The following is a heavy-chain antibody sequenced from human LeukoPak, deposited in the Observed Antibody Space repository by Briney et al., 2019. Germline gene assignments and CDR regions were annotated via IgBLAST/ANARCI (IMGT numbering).Heavy chain of an antibody. CDR2: INPNSGGT. CDR3: ARDLGQYYDTSDNWFDP. J-gene: IGHJ5*02. CDR1: GYTFTDYY. V-gene: IGHV1-2*02. Sequence: ASVKVSCKASGYTFTDYYLHWMRQAPGQGLEWMGWINPNSGGTNFAQRFQGRVTMTRDTSVSTAYMELSRLRSDDTAVYYCARDLGQYYDTSDNWFDPWGQGTLVTVSS. D-gene: IGHD3-22*01.